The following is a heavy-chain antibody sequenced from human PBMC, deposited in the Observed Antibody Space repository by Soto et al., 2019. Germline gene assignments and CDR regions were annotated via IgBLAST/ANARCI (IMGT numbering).Heavy chain of an antibody. CDR1: GGSFSGYY. V-gene: IGHV4-34*01. D-gene: IGHD3-22*01. CDR3: AKRSSGSAFDI. Sequence: QVQLQQWGAGLLKPSETLSLTCAVYGGSFSGYYWSWIRQPPGKGLEWIGEINHSGSTNYNPSLRRRVTISVDTAKNQFSLKLSSVTAADTAVYYCAKRSSGSAFDIWGQGTMVTVSS. J-gene: IGHJ3*02. CDR2: INHSGST.